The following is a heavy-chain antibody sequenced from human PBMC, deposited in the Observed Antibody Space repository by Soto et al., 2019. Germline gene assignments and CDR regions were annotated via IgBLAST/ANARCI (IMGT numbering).Heavy chain of an antibody. CDR2: ISAYNGNT. CDR3: ARVGRSGGYKDLPVVWFDP. D-gene: IGHD6-19*01. J-gene: IGHJ5*02. Sequence: GASVKVSCKASGYTFTSYGISWVRQAPGQGLEWMGWISAYNGNTNYAQKLQGRVTMTTDTSTSTAYMELRSLRSDDTAVYYCARVGRSGGYKDLPVVWFDPLGQGTLVTVSS. CDR1: GYTFTSYG. V-gene: IGHV1-18*04.